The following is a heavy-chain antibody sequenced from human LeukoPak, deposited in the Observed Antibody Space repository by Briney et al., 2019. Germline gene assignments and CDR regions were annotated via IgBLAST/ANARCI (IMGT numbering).Heavy chain of an antibody. D-gene: IGHD6-13*01. Sequence: SETLSLTCTVSGGSISSYYWSWIRQPPWKGREWIGYIYYSGSTNYNPSLKSRVTISVDTSKNRFSLKLSSVTAADTAVYYCAKATAAGNNPWGQGTLVTVSS. CDR1: GGSISSYY. CDR2: IYYSGST. V-gene: IGHV4-59*01. J-gene: IGHJ5*02. CDR3: AKATAAGNNP.